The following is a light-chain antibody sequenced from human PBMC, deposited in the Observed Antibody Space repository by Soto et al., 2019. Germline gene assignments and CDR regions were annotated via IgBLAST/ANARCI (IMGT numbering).Light chain of an antibody. CDR2: EVT. CDR1: STDVGAYNY. CDR3: ISYTGKSASCV. V-gene: IGLV2-14*01. Sequence: QSALAQPASVSGSPGQSITISCTGTSTDVGAYNYVAWYQQHPGKAPKLIIYEVTNRPSGVSYRFSASKSGNTASLTISGLHSEDEADYYCISYTGKSASCVFGTGTKVTVL. J-gene: IGLJ1*01.